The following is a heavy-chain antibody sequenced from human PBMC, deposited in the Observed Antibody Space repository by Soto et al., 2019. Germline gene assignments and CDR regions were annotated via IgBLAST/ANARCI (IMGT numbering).Heavy chain of an antibody. CDR3: ARVRIAARRYYYYGMDV. V-gene: IGHV1-8*01. D-gene: IGHD6-6*01. CDR1: GYTFTSYD. J-gene: IGHJ6*02. Sequence: ASVKVSCKASGYTFTSYDISWVRQATGQGLEWMGWMNPNSGNTGYAQKFQGRVTMTRNTSISTAYMELSSLRSEDTAVYYCARVRIAARRYYYYGMDVWGQGTTVTVSS. CDR2: MNPNSGNT.